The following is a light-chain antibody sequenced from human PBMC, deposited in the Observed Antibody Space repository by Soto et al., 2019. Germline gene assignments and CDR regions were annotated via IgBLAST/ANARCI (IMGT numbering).Light chain of an antibody. CDR2: DAS. CDR3: QRYNNWPLT. V-gene: IGKV3D-15*01. CDR1: QSVSNN. Sequence: EIVLTQSPGTLSRSPGERATLSFRASQSVSNNYLAWYQQKPGQAPRLLIYDASSRATGIPDRFSGGGSGPEFTLTINSLQSEDFAIYYCQRYNNWPLTFGGGTKVDIK. J-gene: IGKJ4*01.